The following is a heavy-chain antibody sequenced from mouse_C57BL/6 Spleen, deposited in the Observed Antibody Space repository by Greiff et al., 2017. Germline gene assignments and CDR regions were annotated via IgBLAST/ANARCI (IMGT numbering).Heavy chain of an antibody. CDR3: AKASLYYGSSYGYAMDY. V-gene: IGHV2-9-1*01. Sequence: QVQLKESGPGLVAPSQSLSITCTVSGFSLTSYAISWVRQPPGKGLEWLGVIWTGGGTNYNSALKSRLSISKDNSKSQVFLKMNSLQTDDTARYYCAKASLYYGSSYGYAMDYWGQGTSVTVSS. CDR1: GFSLTSYA. D-gene: IGHD1-1*01. J-gene: IGHJ4*01. CDR2: IWTGGGT.